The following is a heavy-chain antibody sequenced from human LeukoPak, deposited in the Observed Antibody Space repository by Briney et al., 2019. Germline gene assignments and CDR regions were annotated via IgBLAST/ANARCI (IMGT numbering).Heavy chain of an antibody. D-gene: IGHD6-13*01. CDR3: AKDFGQQLSLLDY. CDR1: GFTFNNYG. Sequence: GGSLRLSCAASGFTFNNYGMHWVRQAPGKGLVWVGVISYDGSNKYYSDSVKGQFTISRDNSKNTLYLQMNSLRAEDTAVYYCAKDFGQQLSLLDYWGQGTLVTVSS. J-gene: IGHJ4*02. CDR2: ISYDGSNK. V-gene: IGHV3-30*18.